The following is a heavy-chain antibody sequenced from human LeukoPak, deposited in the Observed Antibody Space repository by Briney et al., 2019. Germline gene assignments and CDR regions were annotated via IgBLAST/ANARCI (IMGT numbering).Heavy chain of an antibody. CDR2: IGTAGDT. Sequence: GGSLRLSCAASGFTFSSYDMHWVRQATGKGLEWVSAIGTAGDTYYPGSVKGRFTISRENAKNSLYLQMNSLRAGDTAVYYCARAAAGETLDYWGQGTLVTVSS. V-gene: IGHV3-13*01. D-gene: IGHD6-13*01. CDR1: GFTFSSYD. J-gene: IGHJ4*02. CDR3: ARAAAGETLDY.